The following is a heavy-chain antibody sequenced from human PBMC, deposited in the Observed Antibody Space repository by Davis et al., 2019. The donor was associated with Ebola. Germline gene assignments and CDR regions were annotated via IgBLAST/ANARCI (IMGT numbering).Heavy chain of an antibody. D-gene: IGHD6-13*01. CDR2: ISSSSSTI. Sequence: GGSLRLSCAASGFTFSDYYMSWIRQAPGKGLEWVSYISSSSSTIYYADSVKGRFTISRDNAKNSLYLQMNSLRDEDTAVYYCARGPSGWYGNWFDPWGQGTLVTVSS. CDR1: GFTFSDYY. V-gene: IGHV3-11*04. J-gene: IGHJ5*02. CDR3: ARGPSGWYGNWFDP.